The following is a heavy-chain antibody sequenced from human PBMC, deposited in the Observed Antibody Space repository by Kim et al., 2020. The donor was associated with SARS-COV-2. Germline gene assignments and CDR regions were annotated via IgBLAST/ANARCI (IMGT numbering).Heavy chain of an antibody. CDR3: AKDLST. CDR1: GFTFTTYW. V-gene: IGHV3-74*01. Sequence: GGSLRLSCATSGFTFTTYWMHWVRQAPGKGLMWVARINSDGSSVVYEDSVKGRFTISRDNAKNTLYLQMNSLRAEDTAVYYCAKDLSTWGQGTLVTGPS. D-gene: IGHD2-2*01. J-gene: IGHJ4*02. CDR2: INSDGSSV.